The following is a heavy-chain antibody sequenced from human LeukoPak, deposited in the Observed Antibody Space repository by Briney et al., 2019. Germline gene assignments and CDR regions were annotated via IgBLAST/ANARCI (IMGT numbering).Heavy chain of an antibody. V-gene: IGHV1-2*06. Sequence: ASVKVSCKASGYTFTAYYVQWMRQAPGQGLEWMGRINPNSGSAYYAQKFQDRVTVTRDTSISTVYMELKWLISDDTAVYYCARAGLNGDYVSDSWGQGTLVTVSS. J-gene: IGHJ4*02. CDR1: GYTFTAYY. CDR3: ARAGLNGDYVSDS. D-gene: IGHD4-17*01. CDR2: INPNSGSA.